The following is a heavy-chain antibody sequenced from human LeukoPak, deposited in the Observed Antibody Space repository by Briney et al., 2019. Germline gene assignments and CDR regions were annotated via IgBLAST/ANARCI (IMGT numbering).Heavy chain of an antibody. CDR1: GGSISSHY. J-gene: IGHJ4*02. CDR2: IYFSGGT. Sequence: SETLSLTCTVSGGSISSHYWSWIRQPPGKGLDWIGYIYFSGGTNYNPSLKSRVTISVDTSKNQFSLKLSSVTAADTAVYYCARGVVAAAGTLYYFDYWGQGTLVTVSS. CDR3: ARGVVAAAGTLYYFDY. V-gene: IGHV4-59*08. D-gene: IGHD6-13*01.